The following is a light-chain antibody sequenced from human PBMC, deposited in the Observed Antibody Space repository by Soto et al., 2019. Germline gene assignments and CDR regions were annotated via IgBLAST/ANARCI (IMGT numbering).Light chain of an antibody. J-gene: IGLJ1*01. V-gene: IGLV2-14*01. CDR3: TSYTSSITYV. Sequence: QSALTQPASVSGSPGQSITISCTGTSSDVGGYNYVSWYQQHPGKAPKLMIYEVSNRPSAVSNRFSGSESVNTASLTISGLPAEDEADYYCTSYTSSITYVFGTGTTVTVL. CDR1: SSDVGGYNY. CDR2: EVS.